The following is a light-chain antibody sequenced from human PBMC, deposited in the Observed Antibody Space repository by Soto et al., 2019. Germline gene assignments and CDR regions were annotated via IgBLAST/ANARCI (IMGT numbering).Light chain of an antibody. Sequence: DIQMTQSPSSLSASVGDRVTITCQASQDINNYLNWFQQKPGKAPKLLIYDASNLQTGVPSRFSGSGSGTDFTCTISSLQPEDNGTYYCQQYDNVPRTFGQGTRLEI. CDR2: DAS. CDR1: QDINNY. CDR3: QQYDNVPRT. V-gene: IGKV1-33*01. J-gene: IGKJ2*01.